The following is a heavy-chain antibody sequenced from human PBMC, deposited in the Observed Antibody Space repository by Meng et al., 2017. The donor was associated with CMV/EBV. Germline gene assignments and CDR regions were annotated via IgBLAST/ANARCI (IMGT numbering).Heavy chain of an antibody. D-gene: IGHD3-9*01. CDR1: GVSISSGYY. Sequence: SETLSLTCTVSGVSISSGYYWGWIRQPPGKGLERTGSIYHSGSTYYNPSLKSRVTISVDTSKNQFSLKLSSVTAADTAVYYCASTGRLAPYYYYGMDVWGQGTTVTVSS. CDR3: ASTGRLAPYYYYGMDV. CDR2: IYHSGST. V-gene: IGHV4-38-2*02. J-gene: IGHJ6*02.